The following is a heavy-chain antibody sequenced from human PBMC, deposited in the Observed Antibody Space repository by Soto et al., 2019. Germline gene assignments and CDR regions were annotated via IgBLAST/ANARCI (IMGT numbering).Heavy chain of an antibody. V-gene: IGHV4-30-2*06. CDR1: GGSISSGGYS. Sequence: LALTCTVSGGSISSGGYSWTWLRQSPGKGLEWIGYTYQSGSAFYNPSLKSRVTISVDRSKNQFSLNLTSVTAADTAVYYCARDYYGMDVWGQGTTVTVSS. J-gene: IGHJ6*02. CDR2: TYQSGSA. CDR3: ARDYYGMDV.